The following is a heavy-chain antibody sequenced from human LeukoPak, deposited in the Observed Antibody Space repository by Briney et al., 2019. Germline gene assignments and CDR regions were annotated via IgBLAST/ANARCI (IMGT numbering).Heavy chain of an antibody. CDR1: GFTFSSYA. CDR2: ISGRGGST. CDR3: AKDLDTIFGVVIIPKGVFDY. Sequence: GGSLRLSCAASGFTFSSYAMSWVRQAPGKGLEGVSAISGRGGSTYYADSVKCRFTISRDNSKNTLYLQMNSLRAEDTAVYYCAKDLDTIFGVVIIPKGVFDYWGQGTLVTVSS. D-gene: IGHD3-3*01. J-gene: IGHJ4*02. V-gene: IGHV3-23*01.